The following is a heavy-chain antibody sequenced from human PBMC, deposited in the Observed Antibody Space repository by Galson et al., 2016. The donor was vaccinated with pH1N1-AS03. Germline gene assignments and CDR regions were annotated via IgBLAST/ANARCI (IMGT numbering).Heavy chain of an antibody. J-gene: IGHJ4*02. D-gene: IGHD2-15*01. V-gene: IGHV3-66*02. Sequence: SLRLSCAASGFTINNNYMSWARQAPGKGLEWVSVLYRDGRTSYADSVKGRFTISSDNYKNTLYLQMNSLRPEDTAVYYCHAYGYWGQGTLVTVSS. CDR1: GFTINNNY. CDR3: HAYGY. CDR2: LYRDGRT.